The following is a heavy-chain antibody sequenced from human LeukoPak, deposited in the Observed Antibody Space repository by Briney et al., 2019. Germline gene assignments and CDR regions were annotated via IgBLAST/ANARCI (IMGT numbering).Heavy chain of an antibody. J-gene: IGHJ4*02. CDR1: GYTFSNYG. Sequence: GASVKVSCKASGYTFSNYGISWVRQAPGLGLEWMGWTSYNGNTNYAQKFQDRVTMTKDTSTTTAYMVLRSLESDAAAVYYCARHSGSGWQALGYWGQGTLVTVSS. V-gene: IGHV1-18*04. CDR3: ARHSGSGWQALGY. CDR2: TSYNGNT. D-gene: IGHD6-19*01.